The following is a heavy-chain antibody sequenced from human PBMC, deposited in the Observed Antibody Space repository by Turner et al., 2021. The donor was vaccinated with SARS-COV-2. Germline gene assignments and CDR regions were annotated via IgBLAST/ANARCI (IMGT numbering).Heavy chain of an antibody. CDR3: ARDLSDYWYFDL. V-gene: IGHV3-66*01. CDR2: IYSGGST. CDR1: GFTVSSNY. Sequence: EVQLVESGGGLVRPGGSLRLPCAASGFTVSSNYMSWVRQAPGKGLGWVSVIYSGGSTYYADSVKGRFTISRDNSKNTLYLQMNGLRAEDTAMFYCARDLSDYWYFDLWGRGTLVTVSS. J-gene: IGHJ2*01.